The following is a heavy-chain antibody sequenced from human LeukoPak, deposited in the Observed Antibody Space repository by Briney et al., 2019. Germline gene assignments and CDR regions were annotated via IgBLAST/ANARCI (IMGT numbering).Heavy chain of an antibody. D-gene: IGHD3-22*01. CDR3: AVGHYHHSSGYLFDY. CDR1: GGSISTGDYY. V-gene: IGHV4-30-4*01. J-gene: IGHJ4*02. CDR2: IYYSGST. Sequence: SETLSLTCTVSGGSISTGDYYWSWIRQPPGKGLEWIGYIYYSGSTYYNPSLKSRVTISVDTSKNQFSLKLTSVPAADTAVYYCAVGHYHHSSGYLFDYWGQGTLVTVSS.